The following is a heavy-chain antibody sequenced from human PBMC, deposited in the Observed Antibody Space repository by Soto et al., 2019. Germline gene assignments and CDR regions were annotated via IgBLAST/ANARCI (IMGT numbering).Heavy chain of an antibody. Sequence: ASVKVSCKASGYTFTSYAMHWVRQAPGQRLEWMGWINAGNGNTKYSQKFQGRVTITRDTSASTAYMELSSLRSEDTAVYYCARESIAAANDAFDIWGQGTMVTVSS. J-gene: IGHJ3*02. D-gene: IGHD6-13*01. CDR2: INAGNGNT. V-gene: IGHV1-3*01. CDR3: ARESIAAANDAFDI. CDR1: GYTFTSYA.